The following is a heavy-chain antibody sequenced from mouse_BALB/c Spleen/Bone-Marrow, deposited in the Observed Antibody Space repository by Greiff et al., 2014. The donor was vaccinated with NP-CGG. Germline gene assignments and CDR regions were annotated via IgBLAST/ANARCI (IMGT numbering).Heavy chain of an antibody. CDR2: VNPYNGGT. J-gene: IGHJ2*01. Sequence: EVQGVESGPELVKPGASVKMSCKASGYTFTDYYMDWVKQSHGESFEWIGRVNPYNGGTSYNQKFKGKATLTVDKSSSTAYMELNSLTSEDSAVYYCARLPYYGNYVDYWGQGTTLTVPA. CDR3: ARLPYYGNYVDY. CDR1: GYTFTDYY. D-gene: IGHD2-10*01. V-gene: IGHV1-19*01.